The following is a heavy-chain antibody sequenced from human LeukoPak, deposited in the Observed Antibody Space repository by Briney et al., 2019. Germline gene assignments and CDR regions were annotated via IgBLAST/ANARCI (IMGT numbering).Heavy chain of an antibody. Sequence: GGSLRLSCAASGFTFSSYSMNWVRQAPGKGLEWVSSISSSSSYISYADSVKGRFTISRDNAKNSLYLQMNSLRAEDTAVYYCARSQLLYNWFDPWGQGTLVTVSS. CDR1: GFTFSSYS. J-gene: IGHJ5*02. V-gene: IGHV3-21*01. CDR3: ARSQLLYNWFDP. CDR2: ISSSSSYI. D-gene: IGHD2-2*01.